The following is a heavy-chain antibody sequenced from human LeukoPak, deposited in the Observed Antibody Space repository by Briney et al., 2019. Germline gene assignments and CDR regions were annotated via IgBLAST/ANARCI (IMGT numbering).Heavy chain of an antibody. CDR3: ARDWFRYSGYDWHFDY. V-gene: IGHV3-48*04. Sequence: GGSLRLSCAASGFTFSSYSMNWVRQAPGKGLEWVSYISSSSSTIYYADSVKGRFTISRDNAKNSLYLQMNSLRAEDTAVYYCARDWFRYSGYDWHFDYWGQGTLVTVSS. J-gene: IGHJ4*02. D-gene: IGHD5-12*01. CDR1: GFTFSSYS. CDR2: ISSSSSTI.